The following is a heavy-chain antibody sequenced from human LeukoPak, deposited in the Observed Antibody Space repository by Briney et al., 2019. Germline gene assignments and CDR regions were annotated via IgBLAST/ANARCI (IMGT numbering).Heavy chain of an antibody. D-gene: IGHD3-22*01. CDR1: GGSISSDY. J-gene: IGHJ4*02. CDR2: IYYRGST. CDR3: ARLSGYSSGHYYSDY. Sequence: SETLSLTCTVSGGSISSDYWSWIRQPPGKGLEWIGYIYYRGSTNYNPSLKSRVTISVDTSKNQFSLKLSSVIAADTAVYYCARLSGYSSGHYYSDYWGQGTLVTVSS. V-gene: IGHV4-59*01.